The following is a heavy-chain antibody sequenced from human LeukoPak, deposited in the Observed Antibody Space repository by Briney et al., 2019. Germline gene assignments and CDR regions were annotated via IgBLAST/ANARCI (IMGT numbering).Heavy chain of an antibody. V-gene: IGHV3-33*01. CDR1: GFSFSDHG. D-gene: IGHD3-10*01. J-gene: IGHJ5*02. CDR3: ARDSYQDYYGRFDP. Sequence: GGSLRLSCAASGFSFSDHGMHWVRQAPGKRLEWVAVIWDDGNNKRYANSVNGRFTISRDNSENTLYLQMNGLTAEDTAMYYCARDSYQDYYGRFDPWGQGTLVIVSS. CDR2: IWDDGNNK.